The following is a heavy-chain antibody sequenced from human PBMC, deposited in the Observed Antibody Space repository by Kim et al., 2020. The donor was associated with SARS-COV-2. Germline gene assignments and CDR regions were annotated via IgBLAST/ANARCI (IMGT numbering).Heavy chain of an antibody. CDR2: ISGDGGST. J-gene: IGHJ6*02. Sequence: GGSLRLSCAASGFTFDDYAMHWVRQAPGKGLEWVSLISGDGGSTYYADSVKGRFTISRDNSKNSLYLQMNSLRTEDTALYYCAKDKVVLLWFGELLYGADRYYGMDVWGQGTTVTVSS. CDR3: AKDKVVLLWFGELLYGADRYYGMDV. D-gene: IGHD3-10*01. CDR1: GFTFDDYA. V-gene: IGHV3-43*02.